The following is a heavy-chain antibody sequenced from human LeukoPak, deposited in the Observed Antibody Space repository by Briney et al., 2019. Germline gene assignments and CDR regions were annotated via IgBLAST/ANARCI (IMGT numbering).Heavy chain of an antibody. J-gene: IGHJ5*02. CDR3: ARDVGLELPS. CDR1: GYTFSDYY. V-gene: IGHV1-2*02. D-gene: IGHD1-7*01. CDR2: IKRNNGGT. Sequence: GASVRVSCKASGYTFSDYYMHWVRQAPGQGLEWMGWIKRNNGGTNYAQTVKGRVTITRDTSISTAYMELSRLRSDDTAVYFCARDVGLELPSWGQGTLVTVSS.